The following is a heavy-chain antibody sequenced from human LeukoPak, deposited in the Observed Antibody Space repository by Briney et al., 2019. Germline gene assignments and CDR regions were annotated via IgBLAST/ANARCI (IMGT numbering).Heavy chain of an antibody. CDR2: IKRKTDGGTT. CDR1: GFTFNDAW. CDR3: TTGYWGPH. Sequence: GGSLRLTCAASGFTFNDAWMNWVRQAPGKGLEWVGRIKRKTDGGTTDYAAPVKGRFTISRDDSKNTLYLQMNSLKTEDTAVYYCTTGYWGPHWGQGTLVTVSS. V-gene: IGHV3-15*07. J-gene: IGHJ4*02. D-gene: IGHD7-27*01.